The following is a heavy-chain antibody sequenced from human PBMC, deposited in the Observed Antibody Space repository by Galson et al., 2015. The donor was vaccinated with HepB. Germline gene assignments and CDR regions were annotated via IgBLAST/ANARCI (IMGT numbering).Heavy chain of an antibody. Sequence: SLRLSCAASGFTFSSYAMSWVRQAPRKGLEWVSAISGSGGSTYYADSVKGRFTISRDNSKNTLYLQMNSLRAEDTAVYYCAPHYDSSGFFDYWGQGTLVTVSS. CDR2: ISGSGGST. CDR3: APHYDSSGFFDY. V-gene: IGHV3-23*01. CDR1: GFTFSSYA. J-gene: IGHJ4*02. D-gene: IGHD3-22*01.